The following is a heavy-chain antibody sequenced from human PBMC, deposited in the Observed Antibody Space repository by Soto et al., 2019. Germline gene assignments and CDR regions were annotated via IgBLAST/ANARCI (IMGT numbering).Heavy chain of an antibody. D-gene: IGHD6-6*01. J-gene: IGHJ6*02. Sequence: GGSLRLSCAASGFTVSSNYMSWVRQAPGKGLEWVSVIYSGGSTYYADSVKGRFTISRDNSKNTLYLQMNSLRAEDTAVYYCARDPRIAARRENYYYGMDVWGQGTTVTVS. V-gene: IGHV3-53*01. CDR3: ARDPRIAARRENYYYGMDV. CDR2: IYSGGST. CDR1: GFTVSSNY.